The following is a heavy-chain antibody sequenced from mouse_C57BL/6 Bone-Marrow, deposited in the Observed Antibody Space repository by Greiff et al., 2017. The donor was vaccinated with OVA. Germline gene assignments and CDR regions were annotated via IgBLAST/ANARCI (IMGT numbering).Heavy chain of an antibody. V-gene: IGHV1-50*01. Sequence: QVQLQQSGAELVKPGASVKLSCKASGYTFTSYWMQWVKQRPGQGLEWIGEIDPSDSYTNYNQKFKGKAKLTVDTSSSTAYMQLSSLTSEDSAVYYCAREADGYAWFAYWGQGTLVTVSA. J-gene: IGHJ3*01. CDR1: GYTFTSYW. D-gene: IGHD2-2*01. CDR3: AREADGYAWFAY. CDR2: IDPSDSYT.